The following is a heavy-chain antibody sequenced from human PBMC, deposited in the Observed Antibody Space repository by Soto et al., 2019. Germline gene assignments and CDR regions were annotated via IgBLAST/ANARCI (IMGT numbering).Heavy chain of an antibody. Sequence: PSDTLSLTCTVSGGSISSYYWSWIRQPPGKGLEWIGYIYYSGSTNYNPSLKSRVTISVDTSKNQFSLKLSSVTAADTAVYYCARDNCSGGSCYSYYYYGMDVWGQGTTVTVSS. V-gene: IGHV4-59*01. CDR3: ARDNCSGGSCYSYYYYGMDV. CDR1: GGSISSYY. D-gene: IGHD2-15*01. J-gene: IGHJ6*02. CDR2: IYYSGST.